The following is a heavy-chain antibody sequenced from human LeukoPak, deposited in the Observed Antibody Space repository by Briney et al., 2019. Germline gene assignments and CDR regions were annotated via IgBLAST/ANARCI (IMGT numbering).Heavy chain of an antibody. J-gene: IGHJ4*02. CDR2: ISGSGGGT. CDR1: GFTFTGYA. Sequence: GRSLRLSCAASGFTFTGYAMTWVRQAPRKGLEWVSAISGSGGGTYYADSVKGRFTISRDNSKNALYLQMNSLRAEDTAVYYCAKDLRFGDSPGNRFDYWAREPWSPSPQ. V-gene: IGHV3-23*01. D-gene: IGHD3-10*01. CDR3: AKDLRFGDSPGNRFDY.